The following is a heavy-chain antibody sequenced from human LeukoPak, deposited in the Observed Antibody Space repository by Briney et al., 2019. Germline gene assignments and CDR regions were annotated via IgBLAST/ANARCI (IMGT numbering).Heavy chain of an antibody. J-gene: IGHJ4*02. D-gene: IGHD6-13*01. V-gene: IGHV1-18*01. CDR2: ISAYSGNT. CDR3: AISSKFDIAAAGDFDY. Sequence: ASVKVSCKASGYTFTSYGISWVRQAPGQGLEWMGWISAYSGNTNYAQKLQGRVTMTTDTSTSTAYMELRSLRSDDTAVYYCAISSKFDIAAAGDFDYWGQGTLVTVSS. CDR1: GYTFTSYG.